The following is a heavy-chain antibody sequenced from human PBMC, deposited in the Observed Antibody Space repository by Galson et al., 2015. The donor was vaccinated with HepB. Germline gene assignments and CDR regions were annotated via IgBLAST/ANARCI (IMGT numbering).Heavy chain of an antibody. J-gene: IGHJ4*02. CDR3: TTGLSDYYDSSGYYR. CDR1: GFTFSNAW. CDR2: IKSKTDGGTT. D-gene: IGHD3-22*01. V-gene: IGHV3-15*01. Sequence: SLRLSCAASGFTFSNAWMSWVRQAPGKGLEWVGRIKSKTDGGTTDYAAPVKGRFTISRDDSKNTLYLQMNSLKTEDTAVYYCTTGLSDYYDSSGYYRWGQVTLVTVSS.